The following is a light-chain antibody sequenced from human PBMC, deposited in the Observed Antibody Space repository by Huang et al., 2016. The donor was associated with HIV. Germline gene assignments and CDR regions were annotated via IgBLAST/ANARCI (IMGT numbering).Light chain of an antibody. CDR1: QNISRW. V-gene: IGKV1-5*03. CDR2: KSS. J-gene: IGKJ1*01. CDR3: QQYYNYARS. Sequence: IQMTQSPSTFSAFVGDRVNINCRASQNISRWLAWYQQQPGKAPQLLIYKSSNLESGVPSRFSGSGSGTEFTLTINSLQPDDFATFYCQQYYNYARSFGQGTKVEI.